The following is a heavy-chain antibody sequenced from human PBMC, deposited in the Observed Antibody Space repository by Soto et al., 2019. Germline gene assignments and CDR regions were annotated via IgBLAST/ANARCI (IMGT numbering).Heavy chain of an antibody. J-gene: IGHJ6*02. CDR3: AMDRAGYRCGYWNGMDV. CDR1: GYTFNSYD. V-gene: IGHV1-8*01. D-gene: IGHD3-22*01. CDR2: MIPNSRNT. Sequence: ASVKASCKASGYTFNSYDINWVRKANGQGLEWMGWMIPNSRNTGYAQKFQGRVTMTRNTSISTAYMEVGSLRSEDTAVYYCAMDRAGYRCGYWNGMDVWGQGTTVTVSS.